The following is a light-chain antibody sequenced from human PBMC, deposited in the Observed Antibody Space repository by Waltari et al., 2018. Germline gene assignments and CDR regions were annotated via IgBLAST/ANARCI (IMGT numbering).Light chain of an antibody. CDR3: GTWDASLGGI. V-gene: IGLV1-51*02. CDR2: ENN. Sequence: QSVLTQPHSVSAAPGQTVTIPCYADSSQIGNNYVYWYQHFPGTDPKLLIYENNRRPSGIPDRFSGSKSGTSATLGITGLQTGDEADYYCGTWDASLGGIFGTGTKVTVL. CDR1: SSQIGNNY. J-gene: IGLJ1*01.